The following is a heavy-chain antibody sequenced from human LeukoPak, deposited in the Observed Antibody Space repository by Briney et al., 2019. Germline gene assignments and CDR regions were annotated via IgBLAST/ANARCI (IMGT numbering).Heavy chain of an antibody. D-gene: IGHD3-10*01. CDR3: APMVRGVILPWFDP. CDR2: INHSGST. Sequence: SETLSLTCAVYGGSFSGYYWSWIRQPPGKGLEWIGEINHSGSTNYNPSLKSRVTISLDTSKNQFSLKLSSVTAADTAVYYCAPMVRGVILPWFDPWGQGTLVTVSS. J-gene: IGHJ5*02. V-gene: IGHV4-34*01. CDR1: GGSFSGYY.